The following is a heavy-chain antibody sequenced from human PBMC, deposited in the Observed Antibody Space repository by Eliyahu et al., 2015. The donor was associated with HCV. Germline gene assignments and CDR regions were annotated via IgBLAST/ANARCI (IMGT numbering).Heavy chain of an antibody. CDR3: TTSTGTVSAWSFGFDF. CDR2: IRSKGKNYAT. CDR1: GFXFSGSD. V-gene: IGHV3-73*01. Sequence: EVQLVESGGGLVQPGGSLKLSCAASGFXFSGSDIHWVRQASGKGLEGVGRIRSKGKNYATEYAASVKGRFTISRDDSRDTAYLQLNSLETEDTALYYCTTSTGTVSAWSFGFDFWGQGALVTVSS. J-gene: IGHJ4*02. D-gene: IGHD6-19*01.